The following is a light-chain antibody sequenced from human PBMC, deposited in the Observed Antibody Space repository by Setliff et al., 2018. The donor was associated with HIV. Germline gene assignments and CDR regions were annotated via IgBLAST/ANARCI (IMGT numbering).Light chain of an antibody. V-gene: IGLV2-14*03. CDR1: SSDVGTYNF. Sequence: QSALTQPASVSGSPGQSITISCTGISSDVGTYNFVSWYQQHPGKAPKLMIYDVSNRPSGVPNRFSGSKSGNTASLTISGLQAEDEADYYCSSYTSSTPLYVFGTGTKVTVL. CDR3: SSYTSSTPLYV. J-gene: IGLJ1*01. CDR2: DVS.